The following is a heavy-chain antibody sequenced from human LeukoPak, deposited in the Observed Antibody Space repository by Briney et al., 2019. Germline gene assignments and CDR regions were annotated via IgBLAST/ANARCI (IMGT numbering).Heavy chain of an antibody. V-gene: IGHV4-30-2*01. CDR1: GCSFSSGGCS. CDR3: ARSGNDAFDI. Sequence: SQTLSVTCAVSGCSFSSGGCSWSWIRQPPGKCLEWIGYIYHSGSTYYNPSLKSRVTISVDRSKNQFSLKLSSVTAADTAVYYCARSGNDAFDIWGQGTMVTVSS. J-gene: IGHJ3*02. CDR2: IYHSGST. D-gene: IGHD4-23*01.